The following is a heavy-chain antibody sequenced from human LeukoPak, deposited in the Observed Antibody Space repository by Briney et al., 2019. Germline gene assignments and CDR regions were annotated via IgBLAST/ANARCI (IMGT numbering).Heavy chain of an antibody. Sequence: PGGSLRLSCATSGFSFSSYAMSWVRQAPGKGLEWVSAMSSSDDGRYYAASVRGRFTISRDTSRSTLYLQMNSLRAEDAAVYCAKAPVTSCRGAFCYPFDYWGQGTLVTVSS. V-gene: IGHV3-23*01. D-gene: IGHD2-15*01. CDR3: AKAPVTSCRGAFCYPFDY. J-gene: IGHJ4*02. CDR2: MSSSDDGR. CDR1: GFSFSSYA.